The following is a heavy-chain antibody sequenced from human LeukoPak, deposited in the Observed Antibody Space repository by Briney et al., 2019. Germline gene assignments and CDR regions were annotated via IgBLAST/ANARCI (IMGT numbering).Heavy chain of an antibody. J-gene: IGHJ3*02. CDR3: ARYTSGGGAFDI. D-gene: IGHD6-19*01. CDR1: GGSINSYY. Sequence: SETLSLTCTVSGGSINSYYWGWIRQPPGKGLEWIGYIYYSGRPNYNPSLQSRVTISVDPSKNQFSLRLSSVTAADTAVYYCARYTSGGGAFDIWGQGTMVAVSS. CDR2: IYYSGRP. V-gene: IGHV4-59*08.